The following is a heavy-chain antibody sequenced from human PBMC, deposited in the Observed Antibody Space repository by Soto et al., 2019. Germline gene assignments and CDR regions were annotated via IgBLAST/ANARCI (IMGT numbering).Heavy chain of an antibody. CDR3: VGKASSGWYPNWFDP. J-gene: IGHJ5*02. V-gene: IGHV1-8*01. CDR2: MNPNSGNT. CDR1: GYTFTSYD. D-gene: IGHD6-19*01. Sequence: QVQLVQSGAEVKKPGASVKVSCKASGYTFTSYDINWVRQATGQGREWMGWMNPNSGNTGYAQKFQGRVTMTRNTSISTAYMELSSLRSEDTAVYYCVGKASSGWYPNWFDPWRQGTMVTAYS.